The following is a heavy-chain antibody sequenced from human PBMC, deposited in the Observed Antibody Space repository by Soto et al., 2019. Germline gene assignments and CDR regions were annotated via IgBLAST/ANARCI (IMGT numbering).Heavy chain of an antibody. CDR3: QYQLLTYYYGMDV. CDR2: IRSKAYGGTT. J-gene: IGHJ6*02. D-gene: IGHD2-2*01. CDR1: GFTFCGHA. Sequence: GGSLRLSCIGSGFTFCGHAMSWFRQAPGKGLEWVGFIRSKAYGGTTEYAASVKGRFTISRDDSNSIAYLQMNSLKTEDTAVYYCQYQLLTYYYGMDVWGQGTTVTVPS. V-gene: IGHV3-49*03.